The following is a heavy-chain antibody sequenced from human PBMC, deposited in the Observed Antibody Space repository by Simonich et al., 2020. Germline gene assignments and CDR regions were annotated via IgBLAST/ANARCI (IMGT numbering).Heavy chain of an antibody. J-gene: IGHJ4*02. CDR1: GFTFSSYG. V-gene: IGHV3-30*18. Sequence: GGGVVQPGRSLRLSCAASGFTFSSYGMHWVRQAPGKGLEWVAVIWYDGSNKYYADSVKGRLTISRDNSKNTLYLQMNSLRAEDTAMYYCAKDKGAAASDYFDYWGQGTLVTVSS. CDR3: AKDKGAAASDYFDY. D-gene: IGHD6-13*01. CDR2: IWYDGSNK.